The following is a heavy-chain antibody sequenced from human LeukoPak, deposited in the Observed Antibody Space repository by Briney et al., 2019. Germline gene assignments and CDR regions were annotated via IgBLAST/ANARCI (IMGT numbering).Heavy chain of an antibody. CDR3: ARRSGYGSGSYRNWFDP. V-gene: IGHV4-34*01. Sequence: KASETLSLTCADYGGSFSGYYWRWIRQPPGKGLEWIGEINHSGSTNYNPSLKSRVTISVDTSKNQFSLKLSSVTAADTAVYYCARRSGYGSGSYRNWFDPWGQGTLVTVSS. CDR1: GGSFSGYY. CDR2: INHSGST. J-gene: IGHJ5*02. D-gene: IGHD3-10*01.